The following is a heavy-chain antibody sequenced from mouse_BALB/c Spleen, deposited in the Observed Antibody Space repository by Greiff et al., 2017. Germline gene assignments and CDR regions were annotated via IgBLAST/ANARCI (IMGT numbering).Heavy chain of an antibody. J-gene: IGHJ4*01. Sequence: EVHLVESGGGLVKPGGSLKLSCAASGFTFSDYYMYWVRQTPEKRLEWVATISDGGSYTYYPDSVKGRFTISRDNAKNNLYLQMSSLKSEDTAMYYCARGSSGDYYYAMDYWGQGTSVTVSS. CDR3: ARGSSGDYYYAMDY. D-gene: IGHD1-1*01. CDR1: GFTFSDYY. V-gene: IGHV5-4*02. CDR2: ISDGGSYT.